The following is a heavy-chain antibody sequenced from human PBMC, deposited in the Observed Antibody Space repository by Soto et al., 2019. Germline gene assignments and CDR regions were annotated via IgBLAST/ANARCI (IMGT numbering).Heavy chain of an antibody. Sequence: PVGSLRLSCAASGFTFSSYAMSWVRQAPGKGLEWVSVISGSDDSTYYADSVKGRFTISRDNSKNTLYLQMNSLRAEDTAVYYCAKRSRSSTFDYWGQGTLVTVSS. CDR2: ISGSDDST. J-gene: IGHJ4*02. CDR1: GFTFSSYA. V-gene: IGHV3-23*01. CDR3: AKRSRSSTFDY. D-gene: IGHD6-6*01.